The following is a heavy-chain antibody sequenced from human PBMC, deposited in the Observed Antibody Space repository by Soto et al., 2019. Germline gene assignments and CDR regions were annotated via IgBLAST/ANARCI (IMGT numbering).Heavy chain of an antibody. D-gene: IGHD6-13*01. Sequence: EVQLLESGGGLVQPGGSLRLSCAASGFTFSNFAMIWVRQAPGKGLEWVSGISASGGGTHHADSVKGRFTISRDNSKNTLNLQMNSVRAEDTAVYYCAKLAYSSTDYWGQGTLVTVSS. J-gene: IGHJ4*02. CDR3: AKLAYSSTDY. CDR1: GFTFSNFA. CDR2: ISASGGGT. V-gene: IGHV3-23*01.